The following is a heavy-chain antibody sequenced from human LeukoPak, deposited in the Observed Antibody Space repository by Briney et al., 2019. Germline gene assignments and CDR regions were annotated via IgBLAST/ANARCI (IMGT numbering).Heavy chain of an antibody. J-gene: IGHJ6*02. D-gene: IGHD3-10*01. CDR1: GYTFTDYR. Sequence: ASVNVSRMASGYTFTDYRMHGVRQAPGQWLDGMGWISAYNGNTNYAQKLQGRVTMTTDTSTSTAYMELRSLRSDDTAVYYCARWAYYYGSGSYYRGIVYYYGMDVWGQGTTVTVSS. CDR2: ISAYNGNT. CDR3: ARWAYYYGSGSYYRGIVYYYGMDV. V-gene: IGHV1-18*04.